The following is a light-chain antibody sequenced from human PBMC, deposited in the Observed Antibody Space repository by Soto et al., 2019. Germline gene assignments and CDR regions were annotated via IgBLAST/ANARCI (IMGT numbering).Light chain of an antibody. CDR2: WAS. CDR3: QQYYSSSLT. J-gene: IGKJ4*01. Sequence: DIVMTQSPDSLAVSLGERATIKCRSSQSILKSSIKKNSLAWYQQKPGQPPRLLIYWASTRDSGVPDRFSGSGSGTDFTPTITRLPAEDVAVYYCQQYYSSSLTFGGGTKVEIK. CDR1: QSILKSSIKKNS. V-gene: IGKV4-1*01.